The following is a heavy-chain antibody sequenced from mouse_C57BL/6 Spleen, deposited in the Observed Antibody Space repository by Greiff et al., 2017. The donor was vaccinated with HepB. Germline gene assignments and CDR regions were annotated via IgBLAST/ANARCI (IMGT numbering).Heavy chain of an antibody. J-gene: IGHJ4*01. Sequence: VQLQQPGAELVKPGASVKMSCKASGYTFTSYWITWVKQRPGQGLEWIGDIYPGSGSTNYNEKFKSKATLTVDTSSSTAYMQLSSLTSKDSAVYYCARSDGYYAAMDYWGQGTSVTVSS. CDR2: IYPGSGST. V-gene: IGHV1-55*01. CDR3: ARSDGYYAAMDY. CDR1: GYTFTSYW. D-gene: IGHD2-3*01.